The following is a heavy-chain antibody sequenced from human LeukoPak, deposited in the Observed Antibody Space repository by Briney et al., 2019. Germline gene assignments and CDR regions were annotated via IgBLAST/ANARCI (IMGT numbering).Heavy chain of an antibody. D-gene: IGHD4-17*01. CDR2: KSYDGSNK. J-gene: IGHJ4*02. V-gene: IGHV3-30*04. CDR3: ARESHGDYVFDY. CDR1: GFTFSSYA. Sequence: GGSLRLSCAASGFTFSSYAMHWVRQAPGKGLEWVAVKSYDGSNKYYADSVKGRFTISRDNSKNTLYLQMNSLRAEDTAVYYCARESHGDYVFDYWGQGTLVTVSS.